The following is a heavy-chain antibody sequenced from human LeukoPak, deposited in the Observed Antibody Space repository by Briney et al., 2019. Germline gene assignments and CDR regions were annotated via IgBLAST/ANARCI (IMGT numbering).Heavy chain of an antibody. D-gene: IGHD3-9*01. Sequence: QPGRSLRLSCAASGFTFDDYAMHWVRQAPGKGLEWVSGISWNSGSIGYADSVKGRFTISRDNAKNSLYLQMNSLRAEDTALYYCAKGSYYDILTGYPDNWGQGTLVTVSS. CDR3: AKGSYYDILTGYPDN. V-gene: IGHV3-9*01. CDR2: ISWNSGSI. J-gene: IGHJ4*02. CDR1: GFTFDDYA.